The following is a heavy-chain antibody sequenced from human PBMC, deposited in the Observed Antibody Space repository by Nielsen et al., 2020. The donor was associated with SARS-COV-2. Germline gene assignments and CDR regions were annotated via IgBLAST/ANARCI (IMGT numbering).Heavy chain of an antibody. CDR1: GFTFSSYW. CDR2: IKQDGSEK. J-gene: IGHJ2*01. Sequence: GESLKISCAASGFTFSSYWMSWVRQAPGKGLEWVANIKQDGSEKYYVDSVKGRFTISRDNAKNSLYLQMNSLRAEDTAVYYCARSGQRSSWYSRTGDYWYFDLWGRGTLVTVSS. V-gene: IGHV3-7*05. D-gene: IGHD6-13*01. CDR3: ARSGQRSSWYSRTGDYWYFDL.